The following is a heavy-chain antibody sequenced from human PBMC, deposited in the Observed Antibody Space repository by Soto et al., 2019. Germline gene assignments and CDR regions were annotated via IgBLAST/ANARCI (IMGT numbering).Heavy chain of an antibody. CDR1: GFTFSSYS. V-gene: IGHV3-21*01. J-gene: IGHJ4*01. Sequence: PGGSLRLSCAASGFTFSSYSMNWVRQAPGKGLEWVSSISSSSSYIYYADSVKGRFTISRDNAKNSLYLQMNSLRDEDSAVYFCVRDRDLYRDMFHADLWGQGTLVTVSS. CDR2: ISSSSSYI. D-gene: IGHD3-10*02. CDR3: VRDRDLYRDMFHADL.